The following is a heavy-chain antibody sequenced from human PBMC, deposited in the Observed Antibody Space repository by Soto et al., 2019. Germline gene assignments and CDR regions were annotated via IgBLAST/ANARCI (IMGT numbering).Heavy chain of an antibody. CDR1: GFTFKTYG. Sequence: QVQLVESGGGVVRPGGSLRLSCVASGFTFKTYGMHWVRQAPGKGLEWVAVISYDGSDKFYAESLKARFTISRDNSNYALLLQVCSLRVDDTAVYYCAKRGSEYTSSSYSGMDVWGQGTTVTVSS. V-gene: IGHV3-30*18. J-gene: IGHJ6*02. D-gene: IGHD6-6*01. CDR2: ISYDGSDK. CDR3: AKRGSEYTSSSYSGMDV.